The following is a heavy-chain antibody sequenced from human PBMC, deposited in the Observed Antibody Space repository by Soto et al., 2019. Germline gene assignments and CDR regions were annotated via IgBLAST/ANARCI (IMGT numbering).Heavy chain of an antibody. J-gene: IGHJ6*03. CDR3: AGTTSHQWYYMDV. CDR1: GDSVSSNSAA. D-gene: IGHD1-7*01. V-gene: IGHV6-1*01. Sequence: QVQLQESGPGLVKPSQTLSLTCAISGDSVSSNSAAWNWIRLSPSRGIEWLARTYYRSRWYNYYAVSVRSRITVNPDTSQNQFSLQLTSVTPEDTAVYYCAGTTSHQWYYMDVWGKGTTVTVSS. CDR2: TYYRSRWYN.